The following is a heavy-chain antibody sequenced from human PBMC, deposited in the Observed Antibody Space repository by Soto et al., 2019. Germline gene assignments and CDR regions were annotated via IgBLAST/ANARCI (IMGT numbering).Heavy chain of an antibody. V-gene: IGHV1-69*12. Sequence: QVQLVQSGAEVKKPGSSVKVSCKASGGTFSSYAISWVRQAPGQGLEWMGGIIPIFGTANYAQKFQGRVTITADESTSXAYMELSSLRSEDTAVYYCAVLMGHRYYGSGSLDYWGQGTLVTVSS. CDR2: IIPIFGTA. J-gene: IGHJ4*02. CDR3: AVLMGHRYYGSGSLDY. D-gene: IGHD3-10*01. CDR1: GGTFSSYA.